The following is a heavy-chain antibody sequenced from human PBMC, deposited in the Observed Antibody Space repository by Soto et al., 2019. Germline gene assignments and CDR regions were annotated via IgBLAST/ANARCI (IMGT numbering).Heavy chain of an antibody. CDR3: ARGRSNSYDSTPPPRFDP. Sequence: GGSLRLSCVTSVFNFKILDIHWVPQSTRGGLEWVSGVGTLHYTYYTQSGRGRFTISRENARNSVYLQMNNLRAEDTGLYYCARGRSNSYDSTPPPRFDPWGQGTLVTVSS. CDR2: VGTLHYT. D-gene: IGHD3-10*01. J-gene: IGHJ5*02. CDR1: VFNFKILD. V-gene: IGHV3-13*01.